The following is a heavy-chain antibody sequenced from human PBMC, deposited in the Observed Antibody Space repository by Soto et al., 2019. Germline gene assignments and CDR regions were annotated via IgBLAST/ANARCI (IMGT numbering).Heavy chain of an antibody. CDR3: TRRGRQSANWFDT. Sequence: QVQLVQSGAEVKMPGSSVKVPCKASGGTFNSFSIDWVRQAPGQGLEWMGGIIPMSGRPNYAQRFQGRVTFSADKSTNTVYLEVSSLTNEDTAVYYCTRRGRQSANWFDTWGQGTLVTVSS. V-gene: IGHV1-69*06. CDR2: IIPMSGRP. CDR1: GGTFNSFS. J-gene: IGHJ5*02.